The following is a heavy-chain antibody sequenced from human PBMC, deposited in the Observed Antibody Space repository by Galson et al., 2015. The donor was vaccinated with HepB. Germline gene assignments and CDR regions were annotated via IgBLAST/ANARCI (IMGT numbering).Heavy chain of an antibody. CDR2: IIPIFGTA. J-gene: IGHJ3*02. CDR3: ARGWGNVVVTAMAEAFDI. D-gene: IGHD2-21*02. V-gene: IGHV1-69*13. Sequence: SVKVSCKASGGTFSSYAISWVRQAPGQGLEWMGGIIPIFGTANYAQKFQGRVTITADESTSTAYMELSSLRSEDTAVYYCARGWGNVVVTAMAEAFDIWGQGTMVTVSS. CDR1: GGTFSSYA.